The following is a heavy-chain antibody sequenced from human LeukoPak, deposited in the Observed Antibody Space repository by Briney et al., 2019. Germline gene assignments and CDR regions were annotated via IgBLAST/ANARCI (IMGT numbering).Heavy chain of an antibody. Sequence: GGSLRLSCAASGFTFSSYAMSWVRQAPGEGLEWGSAISGSGGSTYYADSVKGRFTISRDNSKNTLYLQMNSLRAEDTAVYYCAKAPGQWLPFLWGQGTLVTVSS. V-gene: IGHV3-23*01. CDR1: GFTFSSYA. D-gene: IGHD6-19*01. CDR2: ISGSGGST. J-gene: IGHJ4*02. CDR3: AKAPGQWLPFL.